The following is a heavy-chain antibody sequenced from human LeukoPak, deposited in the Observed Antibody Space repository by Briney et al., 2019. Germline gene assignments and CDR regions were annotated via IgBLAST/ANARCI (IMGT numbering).Heavy chain of an antibody. V-gene: IGHV3-21*01. D-gene: IGHD3-22*01. CDR2: ISSSSSYI. CDR1: GFTFSSYS. Sequence: PGGSLRLSCAASGFTFSSYSMNWVRQAPGKGLEWVSSISSSSSYIYYADSVKGRFTISRDNAKNSLYLQMNSLRAEDTAVYYCARTYYDSSGYYYSLDYWGQGTLVTVSS. J-gene: IGHJ4*02. CDR3: ARTYYDSSGYYYSLDY.